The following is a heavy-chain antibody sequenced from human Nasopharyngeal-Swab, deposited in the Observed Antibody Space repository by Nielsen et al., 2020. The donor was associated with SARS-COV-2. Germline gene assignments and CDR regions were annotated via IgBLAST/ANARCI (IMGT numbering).Heavy chain of an antibody. J-gene: IGHJ6*02. CDR3: AKVMGNYYGSTRMDV. CDR2: INWNSGSP. Sequence: SLKISCTASGFTFDHYAMNWVRQAPGKGLEWVSGINWNSGSPGYADSVKGRFTISRDNAKNTLYLQMNSLRPEDTALYYCAKVMGNYYGSTRMDVWGQGTTVTVSS. CDR1: GFTFDHYA. V-gene: IGHV3-9*01. D-gene: IGHD3-10*01.